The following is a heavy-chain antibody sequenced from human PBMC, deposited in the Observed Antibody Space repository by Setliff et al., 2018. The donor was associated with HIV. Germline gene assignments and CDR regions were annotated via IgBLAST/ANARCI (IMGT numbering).Heavy chain of an antibody. CDR2: MSDYNRNT. V-gene: IGHV1-18*01. CDR3: ARRADWFDL. J-gene: IGHJ5*02. Sequence: ASVKVSCKASGYSFTSFGISWVRQAPGQGLEWVGWMSDYNRNTEHAEKFRGRVTLTKDISKSTAYMELRSLRLDDTAVYYCARRADWFDLWGQGTLVTVSS. CDR1: GYSFTSFG.